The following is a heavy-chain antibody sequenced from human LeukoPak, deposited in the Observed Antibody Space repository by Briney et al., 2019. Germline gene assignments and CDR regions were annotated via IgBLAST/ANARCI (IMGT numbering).Heavy chain of an antibody. V-gene: IGHV3-7*01. D-gene: IGHD1/OR15-1a*01. CDR1: GFTFSVYW. CDR3: ARGTYYFEY. J-gene: IGHJ4*02. Sequence: GGSLRLSCAASGFTFSVYWMTWVRQTPGKGLEWVANVRHDGSDKYYVDSVRGRFTISRDNAKNPLYLQMDSLGAEDTAVYYCARGTYYFEYWGQGTLVTVSS. CDR2: VRHDGSDK.